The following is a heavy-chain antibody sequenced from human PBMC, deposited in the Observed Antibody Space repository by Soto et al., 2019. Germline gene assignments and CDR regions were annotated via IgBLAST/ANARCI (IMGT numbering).Heavy chain of an antibody. CDR3: ARLIAARPPLYYYYGMDV. CDR1: GYTFTSYG. J-gene: IGHJ6*02. CDR2: ISAYNGNT. D-gene: IGHD6-6*01. Sequence: QVQLVQSGAEVKKPGASVKVSCKASGYTFTSYGISWVRQAPGQGLEWMGWISAYNGNTNYVQKIQGRVTMTTDTSTSTAYMELRSLRSDDTAVYYCARLIAARPPLYYYYGMDVGGQGTTVTVSS. V-gene: IGHV1-18*01.